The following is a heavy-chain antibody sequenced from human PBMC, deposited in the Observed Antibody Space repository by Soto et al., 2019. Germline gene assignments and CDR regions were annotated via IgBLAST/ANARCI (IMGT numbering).Heavy chain of an antibody. CDR1: GFTFSSYA. CDR3: AKGSHYYDSSADY. J-gene: IGHJ4*02. V-gene: IGHV3-23*01. D-gene: IGHD3-22*01. CDR2: ISGSGGST. Sequence: GGSLRLCCAASGFTFSSYAMSWVRQAPGKGLEWVSAISGSGGSTYYADSVKGRFTISRDNSKNTLYLQMNSLRAEDTAVYYCAKGSHYYDSSADYWGQGTLVTVSS.